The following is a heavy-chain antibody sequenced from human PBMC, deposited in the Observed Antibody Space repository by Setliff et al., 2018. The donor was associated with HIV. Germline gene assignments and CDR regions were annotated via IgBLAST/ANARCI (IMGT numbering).Heavy chain of an antibody. J-gene: IGHJ4*02. Sequence: SETLSLTCVVSGGSINSSSYYWAWIRQPPGKGPEWNGSIYYSGSTYYNPSLKSRVTISVDTSKNQFSLKLSSVTAADTAVYYCARQPRGFSYSYFDYWGQGALVTVSS. CDR3: ARQPRGFSYSYFDY. V-gene: IGHV4-39*01. CDR1: GGSINSSSYY. D-gene: IGHD5-18*01. CDR2: IYYSGST.